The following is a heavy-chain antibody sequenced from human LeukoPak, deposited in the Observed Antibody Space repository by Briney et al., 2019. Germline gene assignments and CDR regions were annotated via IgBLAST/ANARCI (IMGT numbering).Heavy chain of an antibody. CDR1: GFTFSNYG. CDR2: ISYDGSNK. CDR3: ANGGYTSSWYVVDY. Sequence: GGSLRLSCAASGFTFSNYGMHWVRQAPGKGLEWVAVISYDGSNKYYADSVKGRFTISRDNSKNTPYLQMSSLRPEDTAVYYCANGGYTSSWYVVDYWGQGTLVTVSS. J-gene: IGHJ4*02. V-gene: IGHV3-30*18. D-gene: IGHD6-13*01.